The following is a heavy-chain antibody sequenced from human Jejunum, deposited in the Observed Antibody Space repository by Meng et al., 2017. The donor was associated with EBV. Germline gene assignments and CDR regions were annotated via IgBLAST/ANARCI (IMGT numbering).Heavy chain of an antibody. V-gene: IGHV4-4*02. Sequence: QERLHESGPGLVKSLGALSLTWAVSGGSISSSNWGSWVRQPPGKGPEWIGEIFHIGTTNYNPTLKSRVTMSVDKSKNHFSLKLTSVTAADTAVYYCARDGGPSGSYAYWFDPWGQGTLVTVSS. CDR3: ARDGGPSGSYAYWFDP. J-gene: IGHJ5*02. D-gene: IGHD1-26*01. CDR2: IFHIGTT. CDR1: GGSISSSNW.